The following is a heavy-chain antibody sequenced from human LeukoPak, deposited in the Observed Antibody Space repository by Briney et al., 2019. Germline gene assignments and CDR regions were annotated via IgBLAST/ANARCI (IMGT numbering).Heavy chain of an antibody. CDR2: MNPNSGNT. D-gene: IGHD6-6*01. CDR1: GYTFTSYD. CDR3: ARIRDASSSPGYYYYYMDV. Sequence: ASVKVSCKASGYTFTSYDINWVRQATGQGLEWMGWMNPNSGNTGYAQKFQGRVTMTRNTSISTAYMELSSLRSEDTAVYYCARIRDASSSPGYYYYYMDVWGKGTTVTVSS. J-gene: IGHJ6*03. V-gene: IGHV1-8*01.